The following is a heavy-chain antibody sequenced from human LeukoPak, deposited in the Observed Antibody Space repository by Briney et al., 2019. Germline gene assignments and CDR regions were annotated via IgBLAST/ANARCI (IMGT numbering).Heavy chain of an antibody. CDR1: GYTFTGYY. D-gene: IGHD6-19*01. J-gene: IGHJ4*02. V-gene: IGHV1-2*06. CDR3: ARTPFSSGWYSDY. Sequence: APVKVSCKASGYTFTGYYMHWVRQAPGQGLEWMGRTNPNSGGTNYAQKFQGRVTMTRDTSISTAYMELSMLRSDDTSVYYCARTPFSSGWYSDYWGQGTLVTVSS. CDR2: TNPNSGGT.